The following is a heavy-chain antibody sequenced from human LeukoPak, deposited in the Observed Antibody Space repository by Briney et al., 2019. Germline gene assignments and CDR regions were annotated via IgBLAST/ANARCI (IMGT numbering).Heavy chain of an antibody. CDR2: IKEDGSEK. J-gene: IGHJ4*02. Sequence: SGGSLRLSCAASGFTFSNYWMNWVRQAPGKGLEWVANIKEDGSEKYYVDSVKGRFTISRDNAKNSLCLQVNSLRAEDTAIYYCVRSGGYWGQGTLVTVSS. CDR3: VRSGGY. V-gene: IGHV3-7*05. CDR1: GFTFSNYW. D-gene: IGHD1-26*01.